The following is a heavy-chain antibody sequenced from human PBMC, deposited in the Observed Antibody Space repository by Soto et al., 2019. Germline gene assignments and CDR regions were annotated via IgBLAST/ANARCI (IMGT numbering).Heavy chain of an antibody. Sequence: WGSLRLSCAASGFIFVIYVIIFFRRSPFKWREWVSSITGGSNDIKYADSVQGRFTISRDDAKTSLYLQMTSLRAEDTAVYYCSRDKAVRGVIPSALDYWGPGTLVTVSS. CDR2: ITGGSNDI. D-gene: IGHD3-10*01. CDR3: SRDKAVRGVIPSALDY. V-gene: IGHV3-21*01. J-gene: IGHJ4*02. CDR1: GFIFVIYV.